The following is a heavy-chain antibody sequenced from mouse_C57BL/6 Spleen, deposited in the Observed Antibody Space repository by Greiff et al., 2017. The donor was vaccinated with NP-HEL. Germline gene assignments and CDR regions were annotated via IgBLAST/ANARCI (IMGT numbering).Heavy chain of an antibody. CDR1: GYTFTSYW. CDR3: ARSNYYDYDEGYFDY. Sequence: QVQLQQPGAELVKPGASVKMSCKASGYTFTSYWITWVKQRPGQGLEWIGDLYPGSGSTNYNEKFKSKATLTVDTSSSTAYMQLSSLTSEDSAVYYCARSNYYDYDEGYFDYWGQGTTLTVSS. D-gene: IGHD2-4*01. J-gene: IGHJ2*01. V-gene: IGHV1-55*01. CDR2: LYPGSGST.